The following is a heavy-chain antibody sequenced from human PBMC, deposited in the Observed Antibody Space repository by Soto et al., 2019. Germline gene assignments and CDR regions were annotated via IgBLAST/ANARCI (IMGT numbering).Heavy chain of an antibody. V-gene: IGHV3-7*01. CDR3: ARIDQASFDY. Sequence: PGGSLRLSCATSGFSFSSHWMSWVRQAPGKGLEWMANIKQDASEKYYVDSVKGRFTISRDNAKNSLYLQMNSLRAEDTAVYYCARIDQASFDYWGQGTLVTVSS. J-gene: IGHJ4*02. CDR2: IKQDASEK. CDR1: GFSFSSHW.